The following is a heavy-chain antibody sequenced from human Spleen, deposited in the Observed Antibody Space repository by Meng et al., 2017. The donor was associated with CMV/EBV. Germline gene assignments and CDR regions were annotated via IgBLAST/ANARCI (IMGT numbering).Heavy chain of an antibody. CDR3: AGGGCAGRWS. J-gene: IGHJ4*02. V-gene: IGHV1-2*02. CDR1: GYPFIDYY. D-gene: IGHD3-16*01. Sequence: KVSCKTYGYPFIDYYRHWLRQAPGEGLEWMGWIDPKTGGTIYAQKFQGRVTMTRDTSISTVYIDLSRLTYDDTAFYYCAGGGCAGRWSWGQGTLVTVSS. CDR2: IDPKTGGT.